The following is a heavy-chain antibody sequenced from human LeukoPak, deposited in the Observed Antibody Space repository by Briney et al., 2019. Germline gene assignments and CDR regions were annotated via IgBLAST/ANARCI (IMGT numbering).Heavy chain of an antibody. D-gene: IGHD3-10*01. CDR2: INPSGGST. J-gene: IGHJ4*02. V-gene: IGHV1-46*01. CDR3: ARVTYNGSGSYDFGY. Sequence: ASVKVSCKASGYTFTSYYMHWVRQAPGQGLEWMGIINPSGGSTSYAQKFQGRVTMTRDTSTSTVYMELSSLRSEDTAVYYCARVTYNGSGSYDFGYWGQGTLVTVSS. CDR1: GYTFTSYY.